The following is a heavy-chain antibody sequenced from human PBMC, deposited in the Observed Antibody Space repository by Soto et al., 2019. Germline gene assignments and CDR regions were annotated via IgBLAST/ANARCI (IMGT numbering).Heavy chain of an antibody. J-gene: IGHJ4*02. V-gene: IGHV1-69*01. D-gene: IGHD3-22*01. Sequence: HVSCKDSVGPFSSYSISWVRQATVQGLEWMGGIIPIFGTANYAQKFQGRVTITADESTSTAYMELSSLRSEDTAVYYCARVMGYYDSSGYGGFDYWRQGNLVTVSS. CDR3: ARVMGYYDSSGYGGFDY. CDR1: VGPFSSYS. CDR2: IIPIFGTA.